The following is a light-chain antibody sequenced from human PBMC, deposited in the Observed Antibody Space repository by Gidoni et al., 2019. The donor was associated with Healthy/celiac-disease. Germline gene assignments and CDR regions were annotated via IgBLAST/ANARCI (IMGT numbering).Light chain of an antibody. CDR1: QSISSY. J-gene: IGKJ2*01. CDR2: AAS. CDR3: QQSYSTPYT. V-gene: IGKV1-39*01. Sequence: DNQMTQFPSSLSASVGDRVTITCRASQSISSYLNWYQQKPGKAPKLLIYAASSLQSGVPSRFSGRGSGTDFTLTISSLQPEDFATYYCQQSYSTPYTFGQGTKLEIK.